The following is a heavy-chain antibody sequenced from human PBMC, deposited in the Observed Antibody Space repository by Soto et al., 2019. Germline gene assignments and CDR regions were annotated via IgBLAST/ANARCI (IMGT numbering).Heavy chain of an antibody. J-gene: IGHJ5*02. D-gene: IGHD6-25*01. CDR1: GFSLNTRKVG. Sequence: QITLRESGPTLVKPTQTLTLTCSFSGFSLNTRKVGVGWFRQPPGKALEWLALIYWDDDKRYSPSLKSRLTISKDTSQNQVVLTMTNMDPVDAGTYYCARRFASSDNWFDPWGQGTLVTVST. CDR3: ARRFASSDNWFDP. CDR2: IYWDDDK. V-gene: IGHV2-5*02.